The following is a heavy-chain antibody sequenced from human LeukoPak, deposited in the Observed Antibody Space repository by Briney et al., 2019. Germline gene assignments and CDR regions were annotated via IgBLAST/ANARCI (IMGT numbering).Heavy chain of an antibody. CDR2: INTNTGNP. J-gene: IGHJ4*02. D-gene: IGHD5-18*01. CDR3: ARDSGRGYNYGFDY. V-gene: IGHV7-4-1*02. Sequence: ASVKVSCKASGYTFSGYYMHWVRQAPGQGLEWMGWINTNTGNPTYAQGFTGRFVFSLDTSVSTAYLQISSLKAEDTAVYYCARDSGRGYNYGFDYWGQGTLVTVSS. CDR1: GYTFSGYY.